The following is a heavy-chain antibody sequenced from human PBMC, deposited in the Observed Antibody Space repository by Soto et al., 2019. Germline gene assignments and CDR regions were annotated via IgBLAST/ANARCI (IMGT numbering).Heavy chain of an antibody. CDR1: GGSISNYF. CDR2: IDNSGST. CDR3: ARGGQDFWSGPFDY. V-gene: IGHV4-4*07. D-gene: IGHD3-3*01. J-gene: IGHJ4*02. Sequence: KASETLSLTCTVSGGSISNYFCNWIRQPAGKGLEWIGRIDNSGSTNYNPSLKSRITMSADTSRNQFSLKLNSVTAADTAVYYCARGGQDFWSGPFDYWGQGAQVTVSS.